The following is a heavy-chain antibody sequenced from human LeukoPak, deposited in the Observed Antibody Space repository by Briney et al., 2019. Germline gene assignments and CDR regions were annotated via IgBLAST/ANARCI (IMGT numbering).Heavy chain of an antibody. J-gene: IGHJ3*02. V-gene: IGHV5-51*01. CDR3: ARPSPLRYCSSTSCYTDAFDI. Sequence: GESLKISRKGSGYSFTSYWIGWVRQMPGKGLEWMGIIYPGDSDTRYSPSFQGQVTISADKSISTAYLQWSSLKASDTAMYYCARPSPLRYCSSTSCYTDAFDIWGQGTMVTVSS. CDR2: IYPGDSDT. CDR1: GYSFTSYW. D-gene: IGHD2-2*02.